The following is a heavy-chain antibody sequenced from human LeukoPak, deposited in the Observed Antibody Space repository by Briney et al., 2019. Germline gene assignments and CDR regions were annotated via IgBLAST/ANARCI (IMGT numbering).Heavy chain of an antibody. D-gene: IGHD3-16*01. CDR1: GGSISSYY. Sequence: PSETLSLTCTVSGGSISSYYWSWIRQPPGKGLEWIGEINHSGSTNYNPSLKSRATISVDTSKNQFSLKLSSVTAADTAVYYCAREVLGYFDYWGQGTLVTVSS. J-gene: IGHJ4*02. CDR2: INHSGST. V-gene: IGHV4-34*01. CDR3: AREVLGYFDY.